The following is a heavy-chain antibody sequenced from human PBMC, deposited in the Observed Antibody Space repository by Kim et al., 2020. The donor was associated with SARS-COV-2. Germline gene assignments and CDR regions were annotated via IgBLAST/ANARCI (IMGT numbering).Heavy chain of an antibody. CDR1: GYTFSCYS. J-gene: IGHJ6*02. CDR3: ARELDYCDPSGGDYYGMDV. D-gene: IGHD3-22*01. CDR2: INPNTGNP. V-gene: IGHV7-4-1*02. Sequence: ASVKVSCKTSGYTFSCYSLHWVRQAPGQGLEWMGWINPNTGNPTYAQGFTGRVAFSLDTSVSTAYLQISSLKSEDTAVYYCARELDYCDPSGGDYYGMDVWGQGTPVTVSS.